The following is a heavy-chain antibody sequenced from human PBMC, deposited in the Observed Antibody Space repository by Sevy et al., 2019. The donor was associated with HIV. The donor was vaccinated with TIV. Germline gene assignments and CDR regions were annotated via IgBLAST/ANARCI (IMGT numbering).Heavy chain of an antibody. J-gene: IGHJ4*02. Sequence: ETLSLSCTVSGGSISSYYWSWIRQPPGKGLEWIGYIYYSGSTNYNPSLKSRVTISVDTSKNQFSLKLSSVTAADTAVYYCARERQLVLDYWGQGTLVTVSS. D-gene: IGHD6-13*01. CDR3: ARERQLVLDY. V-gene: IGHV4-59*01. CDR1: GGSISSYY. CDR2: IYYSGST.